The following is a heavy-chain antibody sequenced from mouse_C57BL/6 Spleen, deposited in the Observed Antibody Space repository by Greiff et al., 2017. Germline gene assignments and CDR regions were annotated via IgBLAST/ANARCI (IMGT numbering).Heavy chain of an antibody. CDR1: GFTFSNYW. CDR2: IRLKSDNYAT. D-gene: IGHD2-4*01. J-gene: IGHJ2*01. CDR3: TGDGMDYDNY. V-gene: IGHV6-3*01. Sequence: EVQLQESGGGLVQPGGSMKLSCVASGFTFSNYWMNWVRQSPEKGLEWVAQIRLKSDNYATHYAESVKGRFTISRDDSKSSVYLQMNNLRAEDTGIYYCTGDGMDYDNYWGQGTTLTVSS.